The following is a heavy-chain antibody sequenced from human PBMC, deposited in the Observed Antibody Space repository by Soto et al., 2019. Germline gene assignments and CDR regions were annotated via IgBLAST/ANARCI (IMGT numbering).Heavy chain of an antibody. CDR2: IKQDGSEK. CDR1: GFTFSTYW. Sequence: EVQLVESGGGLVQPGGSLRLSCAASGFTFSTYWMTWVRQAPGKGLEWVANIKQDGSEKYYVDSVKGRFTISRDNAKNSLYLQMNSLRAEDTAVYYCARDPSVVQAATHFYYYYGMDVWGQGTTVTVSS. CDR3: ARDPSVVQAATHFYYYYGMDV. J-gene: IGHJ6*02. D-gene: IGHD2-2*01. V-gene: IGHV3-7*04.